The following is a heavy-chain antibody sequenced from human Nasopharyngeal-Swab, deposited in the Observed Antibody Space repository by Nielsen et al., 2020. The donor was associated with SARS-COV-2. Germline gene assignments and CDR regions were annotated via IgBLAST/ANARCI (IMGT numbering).Heavy chain of an antibody. V-gene: IGHV3-30*03. CDR3: ARDRRTGDHQSFPGLPDY. J-gene: IGHJ4*02. CDR2: ISYDGSNK. D-gene: IGHD7-27*01. CDR1: GFTFSSNS. Sequence: GGSLRLSCAASGFTFSSNSMNWVRQAPGKGLEWVAVISYDGSNKYYADSVKGRFTISRDNSKNTLYLQMNSLRAEDTAVYYCARDRRTGDHQSFPGLPDYWGQGTLVTVSS.